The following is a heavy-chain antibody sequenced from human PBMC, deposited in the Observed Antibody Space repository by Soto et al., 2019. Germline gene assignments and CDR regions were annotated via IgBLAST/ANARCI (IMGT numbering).Heavy chain of an antibody. V-gene: IGHV3-21*01. CDR1: GFSFDYFG. D-gene: IGHD6-19*01. Sequence: GGSLRLSCEACGFSFDYFGMTWVRQAPGKGLEWVSFISSSASYIYYADSVKGRFTVSRDNAKKSLNLQMNSLRAEDTAVYYCARSRSHWLASDSWGQGTLVTVSS. CDR2: ISSSASYI. J-gene: IGHJ4*02. CDR3: ARSRSHWLASDS.